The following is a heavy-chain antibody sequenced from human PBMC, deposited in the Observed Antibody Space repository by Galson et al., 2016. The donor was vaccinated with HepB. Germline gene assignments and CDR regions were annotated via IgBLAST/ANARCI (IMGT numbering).Heavy chain of an antibody. CDR2: IFYSGTT. CDR3: ARKDVAVPGLTIDS. D-gene: IGHD2-2*01. J-gene: IGHJ4*02. CDR1: GASISSYY. Sequence: SETLSLTCTVSGASISSYYWSWIRQPPGKGLEWIGYIFYSGTTNYNPSLKSRVTISVDTSKNHLSLRLSSVTAADTAVYYCARKDVAVPGLTIDSWGQGTLVTVSS. V-gene: IGHV4-59*01.